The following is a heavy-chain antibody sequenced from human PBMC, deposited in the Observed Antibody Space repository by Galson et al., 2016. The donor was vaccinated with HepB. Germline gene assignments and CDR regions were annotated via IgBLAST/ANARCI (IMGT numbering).Heavy chain of an antibody. CDR1: GGSITSSGYY. D-gene: IGHD3-10*01. CDR3: ARRGPTYYYGMDV. V-gene: IGHV4-39*01. J-gene: IGHJ6*02. CDR2: VYYSGST. Sequence: SETLSLTCTVSGGSITSSGYYWGWLRQPPVKGLEWIGSVYYSGSTYYNPSLKSRVTISVDTSKNQFSLKLSSVTAADTAVYYCARRGPTYYYGMDVWGQGTTVTVSS.